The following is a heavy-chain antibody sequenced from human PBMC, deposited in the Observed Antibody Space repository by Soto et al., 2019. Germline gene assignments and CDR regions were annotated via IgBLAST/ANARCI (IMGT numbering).Heavy chain of an antibody. J-gene: IGHJ5*02. CDR2: IWYDGSNK. D-gene: IGHD3-10*01. Sequence: XGSLRLSCAASGFTFSSYGMHWVRQAPGKGLEWVAVIWYDGSNKYYADSVKGRFTISRDNSKNTLYLQMNSLRAEDTAVYYCARERVLEQTSGSYTNWFDPWGQGTLVTVSS. V-gene: IGHV3-33*01. CDR3: ARERVLEQTSGSYTNWFDP. CDR1: GFTFSSYG.